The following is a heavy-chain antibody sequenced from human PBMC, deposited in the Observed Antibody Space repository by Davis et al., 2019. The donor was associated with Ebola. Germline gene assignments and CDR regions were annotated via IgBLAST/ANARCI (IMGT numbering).Heavy chain of an antibody. V-gene: IGHV1-3*01. CDR3: ASESSWYGYY. CDR1: GYTFTNYA. J-gene: IGHJ4*02. D-gene: IGHD6-13*01. Sequence: AASVNVSCKASGYTFTNYAMHWVRQAPGQRLEWMGWINAGNGNTKYSQRFQGRVTITRDTSASTAYMELSSLRSEDTAVYYCASESSWYGYYWGQGTLVTVSS. CDR2: INAGNGNT.